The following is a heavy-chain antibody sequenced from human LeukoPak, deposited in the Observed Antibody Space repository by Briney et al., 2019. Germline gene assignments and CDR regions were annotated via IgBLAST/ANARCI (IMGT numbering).Heavy chain of an antibody. J-gene: IGHJ4*02. Sequence: GGSLRLSCAASGFTFSSYWMHWVRQAPGKGLVWVSRINSDGSSTTYADSVKGRFTISRDNAKNTLYLQMNSLRAEDTAVYYCARDHCSSTSCYLNAYYFDYWGQGTLVTVSS. D-gene: IGHD2-2*01. CDR2: INSDGSST. V-gene: IGHV3-74*01. CDR1: GFTFSSYW. CDR3: ARDHCSSTSCYLNAYYFDY.